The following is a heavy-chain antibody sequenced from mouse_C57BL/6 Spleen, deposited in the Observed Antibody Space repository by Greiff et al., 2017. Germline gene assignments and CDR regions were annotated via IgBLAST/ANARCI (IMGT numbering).Heavy chain of an antibody. Sequence: EVKVEESGGGLVKPGGSLKLSCAASGFTFSSYAMSWVRQTPEKRLEWVATISDGGSYTYYPDNVKGRFTISRDNAKNNLYLQMSHLKSEDTAMYYCARDDGFDYWGQGTTLTVSS. CDR3: ARDDGFDY. J-gene: IGHJ2*01. V-gene: IGHV5-4*01. CDR1: GFTFSSYA. CDR2: ISDGGSYT.